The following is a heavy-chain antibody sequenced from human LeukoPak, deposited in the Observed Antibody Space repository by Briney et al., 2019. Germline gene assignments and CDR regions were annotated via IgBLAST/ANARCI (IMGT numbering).Heavy chain of an antibody. Sequence: SPLIPCKAFGYSSTSYWIGWVRHLPRQGLEWMGIVFTGDSGTTYSPSFQSRVTISADKSTSTHYLQWSSLMPSDTAVYYCARRRSSSWHPLPFDLGGKGTLLSV. D-gene: IGHD6-13*01. CDR1: GYSSTSYW. CDR3: ARRRSSSWHPLPFDL. CDR2: VFTGDSGT. V-gene: IGHV5-51*01. J-gene: IGHJ4*02.